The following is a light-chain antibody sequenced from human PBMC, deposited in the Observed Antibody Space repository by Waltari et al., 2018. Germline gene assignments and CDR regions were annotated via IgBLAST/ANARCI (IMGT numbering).Light chain of an antibody. V-gene: IGLV3-19*01. CDR2: GEN. CDR3: TSRDSSGYRHV. Sequence: SSELTQDPAVSVALGQTVRITCQGDSLNMYYSTWYQQKPGQAPVLVIFGENKRPSGIPDRFSGSSSGNTASLTITGAQAEDEADYHCTSRDSSGYRHVFGTGTKVTVL. J-gene: IGLJ1*01. CDR1: SLNMYY.